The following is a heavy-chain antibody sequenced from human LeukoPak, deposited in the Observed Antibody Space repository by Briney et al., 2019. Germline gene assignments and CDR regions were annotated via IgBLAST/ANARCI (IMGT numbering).Heavy chain of an antibody. D-gene: IGHD5-18*01. CDR2: IYYSGST. V-gene: IGHV4-59*01. Sequence: SETLSLTCTVSGGSISSYYWSWIRQPPGKGLEWIGYIYYSGSTNSNPSLKSRVTISVDTSKNQFSLKLSSVTAADTAVYYCARARDTAMATDYWGQGTLVTVSS. CDR1: GGSISSYY. J-gene: IGHJ4*02. CDR3: ARARDTAMATDY.